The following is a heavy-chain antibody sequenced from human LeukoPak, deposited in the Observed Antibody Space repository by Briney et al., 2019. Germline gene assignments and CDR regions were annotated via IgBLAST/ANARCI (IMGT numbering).Heavy chain of an antibody. D-gene: IGHD1-14*01. V-gene: IGHV3-53*01. J-gene: IGHJ4*02. CDR1: GFTVITND. CDR3: ARGVEPLAANTLAY. CDR2: LYGDGNT. Sequence: GGSLRLSCAASGFTVITNDMTWVRQAPGKGLEWVSVLYGDGNTKYADSVQGRFTISRDNSKNTLYLEMNSLSPDDTAVYYCARGVEPLAANTLAYWGQGTLVTVSS.